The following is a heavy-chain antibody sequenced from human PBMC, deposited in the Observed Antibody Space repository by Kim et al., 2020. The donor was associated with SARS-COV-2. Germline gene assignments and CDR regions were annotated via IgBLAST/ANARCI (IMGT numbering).Heavy chain of an antibody. V-gene: IGHV4-59*08. CDR3: ARHPGSYHYGMVV. J-gene: IGHJ6*02. Sequence: YNPPLQSRVTMSVDTSKNQVSLTLNSVTAADTAVYYCARHPGSYHYGMVVWGQGTTVTVSS. D-gene: IGHD3-10*01.